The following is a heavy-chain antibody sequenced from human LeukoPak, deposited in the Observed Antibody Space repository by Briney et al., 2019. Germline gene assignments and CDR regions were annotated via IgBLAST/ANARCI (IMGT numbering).Heavy chain of an antibody. CDR1: GFTFSSYG. V-gene: IGHV3-33*01. J-gene: IGHJ4*02. CDR2: IWYDGSNK. CDR3: ARPTAYDFWSGSLDY. D-gene: IGHD3-3*01. Sequence: GGSLRLSCAASGFTFSSYGMHWVRQAPGKGLEWVAVIWYDGSNKYYADSVKGRFTISRDNSKNTLYLQMNSLRAEDTAVYYCARPTAYDFWSGSLDYWGQGTLVTVSS.